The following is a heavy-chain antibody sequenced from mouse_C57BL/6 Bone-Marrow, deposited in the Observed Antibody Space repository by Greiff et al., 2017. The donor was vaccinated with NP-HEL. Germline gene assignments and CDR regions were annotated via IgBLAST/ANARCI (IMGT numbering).Heavy chain of an antibody. CDR2: IHHSSGST. J-gene: IGHJ3*01. V-gene: IGHV1-64*01. Sequence: QVQLKQPGAELVKPGASVKLSCKASGYTFTSYWMHWVKQRPGQGLEWIGMIHHSSGSTNYNEQFKSKATLTVDKSSSTAYMQLSSLTSEDSAVYYCADGGYYGSSPAWFAYWGQGTLVTVSA. D-gene: IGHD1-1*01. CDR3: ADGGYYGSSPAWFAY. CDR1: GYTFTSYW.